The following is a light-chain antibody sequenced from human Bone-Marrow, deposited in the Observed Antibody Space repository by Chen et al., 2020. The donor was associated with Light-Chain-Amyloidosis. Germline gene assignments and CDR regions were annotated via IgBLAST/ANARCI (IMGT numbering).Light chain of an antibody. CDR3: QQYDNWPPYT. CDR2: GAS. J-gene: IGKJ2*01. Sequence: EIVMTQSPATLSVSPGERATLSCRASQSVSSNLAWYQQKPGQAPRLLIYGASTRATGIPARISGSGSETEFTLTISSLQSEDSAVYYCQQYDNWPPYTFGQGTKLEIK. CDR1: QSVSSN. V-gene: IGKV3-15*01.